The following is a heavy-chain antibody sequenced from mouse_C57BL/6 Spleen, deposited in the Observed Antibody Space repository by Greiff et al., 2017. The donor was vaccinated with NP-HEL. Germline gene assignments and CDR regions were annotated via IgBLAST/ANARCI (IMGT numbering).Heavy chain of an antibody. CDR3: ARLEGGHAMDY. J-gene: IGHJ4*01. V-gene: IGHV1-82*01. CDR1: GYAFSSSW. CDR2: IYPGDGDT. Sequence: QVQLQQSGPELVKPGASVKISCKASGYAFSSSWMNWVKQRPGKGLEWIGRIYPGDGDTNYNGKFKGKATLTADKSSSTAYMQLNRLTSADSAVYFCARLEGGHAMDYWGQGTSVTVSS.